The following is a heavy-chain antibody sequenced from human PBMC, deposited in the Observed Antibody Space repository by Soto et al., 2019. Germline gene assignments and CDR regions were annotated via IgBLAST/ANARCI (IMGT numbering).Heavy chain of an antibody. J-gene: IGHJ5*02. CDR1: GYTLTSSG. D-gene: IGHD6-19*01. V-gene: IGHV1-18*01. CDR3: AWFGYSSGWYWFDP. Sequence: ASVKLSCKTSGYTLTSSGTSCVRQAPGQGLEWMGWTSAYNGNTNYAQKLQGRVTMTTDTSTSTAYMELRSLRSDDTAVYYCAWFGYSSGWYWFDPWGQGTLVTGSS. CDR2: TSAYNGNT.